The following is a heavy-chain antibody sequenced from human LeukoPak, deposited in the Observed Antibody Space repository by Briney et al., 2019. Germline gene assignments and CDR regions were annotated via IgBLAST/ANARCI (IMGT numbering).Heavy chain of an antibody. CDR1: GYTFTSYG. CDR2: INPNSGGT. CDR3: ARAGNYGDYSR. J-gene: IGHJ4*02. Sequence: ASVKVSCKASGYTFTSYGISWVRQAPGQGLEWMGWINPNSGGTNYAQKFQGRVTMTRDTSISTAYMELSRLRSDDTAVYYCARAGNYGDYSRWGQGTLVTVSS. V-gene: IGHV1-2*02. D-gene: IGHD4-17*01.